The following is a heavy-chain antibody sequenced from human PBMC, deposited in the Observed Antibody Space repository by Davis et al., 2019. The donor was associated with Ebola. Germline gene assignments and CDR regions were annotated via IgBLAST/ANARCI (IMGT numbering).Heavy chain of an antibody. D-gene: IGHD3-3*01. CDR3: ARGPPILEWLYFDY. J-gene: IGHJ4*02. Sequence: GESLKISCAASGFTFSSYWMSWVRQAPGKGLEWVAVISYDGSNKYYADSVKGRFTISRDNSKNTLYLQMNSLRAEDTAVYYCARGPPILEWLYFDYWGQGTLVTVSS. CDR2: ISYDGSNK. V-gene: IGHV3-30-3*01. CDR1: GFTFSSYW.